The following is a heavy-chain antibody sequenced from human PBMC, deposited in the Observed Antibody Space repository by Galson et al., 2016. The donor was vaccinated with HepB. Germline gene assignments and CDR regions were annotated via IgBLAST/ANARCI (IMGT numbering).Heavy chain of an antibody. Sequence: SLRLSCAASGFSLSSYGMQWVRQAPGKGLEWVAVLMHVGGEKDYGDSVKGRFTISRDDSKNTLHLQMNSLRGDDTAMYYCARGYYNAMDVWGQGATVTVSS. V-gene: IGHV3-30-3*01. CDR2: LMHVGGEK. J-gene: IGHJ6*02. CDR1: GFSLSSYG. CDR3: ARGYYNAMDV.